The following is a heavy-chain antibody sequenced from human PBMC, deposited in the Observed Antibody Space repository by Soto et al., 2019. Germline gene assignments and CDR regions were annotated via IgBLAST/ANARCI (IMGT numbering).Heavy chain of an antibody. V-gene: IGHV4-59*01. J-gene: IGHJ3*02. Sequence: QVQLQESGPGLVKPSETLSITCTVSGGSFSRYYWSWIRQPPGKGLECIGYIYYSGSTNYNPSLKSRVTISIDSSNNQFSLKLTSVTAADTALYYCARANEESRRWIDAFDIWGQGTMVTVSA. CDR2: IYYSGST. CDR1: GGSFSRYY. CDR3: ARANEESRRWIDAFDI. D-gene: IGHD6-13*01.